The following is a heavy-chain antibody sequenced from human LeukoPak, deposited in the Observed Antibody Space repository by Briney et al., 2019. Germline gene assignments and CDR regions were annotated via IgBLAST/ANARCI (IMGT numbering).Heavy chain of an antibody. CDR3: ARNKDYGTVFDY. CDR2: IYYSGST. V-gene: IGHV4-30-4*08. J-gene: IGHJ4*02. D-gene: IGHD4-17*01. CDR1: GFTVSSNY. Sequence: LRLSCAASGFTVSSNYMSWIRQPPGKGLEWIGYIYYSGSTYYNPSLKSRVTISVDTSKNQFSLKLSSVTAADTAVYYCARNKDYGTVFDYWGQGTLVAVSS.